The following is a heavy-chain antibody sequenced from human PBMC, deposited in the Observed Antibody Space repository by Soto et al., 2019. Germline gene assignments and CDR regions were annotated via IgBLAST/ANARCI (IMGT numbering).Heavy chain of an antibody. CDR2: INAGNGNT. V-gene: IGHV1-3*01. CDR3: ARVLLRYFDWLFPFDDAFDI. Sequence: ASVKVSCKASGYTFTSYAMHWVRQAPGQRLEWMGWINAGNGNTNYAQKLQGRVTMTTDTSTSTAYMELRSLRSDDTAVYYCARVLLRYFDWLFPFDDAFDIWGQGTMVTVSS. J-gene: IGHJ3*02. CDR1: GYTFTSYA. D-gene: IGHD3-9*01.